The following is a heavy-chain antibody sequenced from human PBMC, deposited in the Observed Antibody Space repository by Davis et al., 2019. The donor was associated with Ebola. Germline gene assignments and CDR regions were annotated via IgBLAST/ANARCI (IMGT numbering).Heavy chain of an antibody. CDR1: GFTFSSYA. J-gene: IGHJ2*01. Sequence: PGGSLRLSCAASGFTFSSYAMHWVRQAPGKGLEWVAVISYDGSNKYYADSVKGRFTISRDNSKNTLYLQMNSLRAEDTAVYYCATYSNLRLDLWGRGTLVTVSS. CDR2: ISYDGSNK. V-gene: IGHV3-30-3*01. D-gene: IGHD4-11*01. CDR3: ATYSNLRLDL.